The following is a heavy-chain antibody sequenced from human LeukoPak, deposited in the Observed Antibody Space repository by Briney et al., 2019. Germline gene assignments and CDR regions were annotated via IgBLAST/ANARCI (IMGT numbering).Heavy chain of an antibody. Sequence: GGSLRLSCAASGFTFSRYWMHWVRQAPGKGLVWVSRITNDGSNTTYADSVKGRFTISRDNAKNSLFLQLNSLRAEDTAVYYCARKTYYYDSGSYSKSYSFDYWGQGTLVTVCS. D-gene: IGHD3-10*01. V-gene: IGHV3-74*01. CDR1: GFTFSRYW. CDR2: ITNDGSNT. J-gene: IGHJ4*02. CDR3: ARKTYYYDSGSYSKSYSFDY.